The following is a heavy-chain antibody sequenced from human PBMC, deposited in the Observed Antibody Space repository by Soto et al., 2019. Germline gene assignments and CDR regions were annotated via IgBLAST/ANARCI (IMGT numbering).Heavy chain of an antibody. Sequence: PGGSLRLSCAASGCTFSSYAMSWIRQAPGKGLEWVSAISGSGGSTYYADSVKGRFTISRDNSKNTLYLQMNSLRAEDTAVYYCAKDPTGWTGNYFDYWGQGTLVTVSS. V-gene: IGHV3-23*01. D-gene: IGHD2-15*01. CDR1: GCTFSSYA. CDR3: AKDPTGWTGNYFDY. J-gene: IGHJ4*02. CDR2: ISGSGGST.